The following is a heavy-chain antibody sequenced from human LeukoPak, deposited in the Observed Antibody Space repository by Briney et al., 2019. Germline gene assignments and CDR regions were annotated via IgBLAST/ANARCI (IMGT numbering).Heavy chain of an antibody. CDR2: ISAYNGNT. J-gene: IGHJ3*02. V-gene: IGHV1-18*01. Sequence: ASVKVSCKAPGYTFTNYGISWVRQAPGQGLEWMGWISAYNGNTNYAQKLQGRVTMTTDTSTSTAYMELRSLRSDDTAVYYCARENDYYDSSGYYPDAFDIWGQGTMVTVSS. D-gene: IGHD3-22*01. CDR1: GYTFTNYG. CDR3: ARENDYYDSSGYYPDAFDI.